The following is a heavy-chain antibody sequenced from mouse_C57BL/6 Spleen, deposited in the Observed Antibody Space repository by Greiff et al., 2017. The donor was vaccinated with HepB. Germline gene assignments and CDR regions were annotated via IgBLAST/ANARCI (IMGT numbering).Heavy chain of an antibody. Sequence: DVQLQESGPGMVKPSQSLSLTCTVTGYSITSGYDWHWIRHFPGNKLEWMGYISYSGSTNYNPSLKSRISITHDTSKNHFFLKLNSVTTEDTATYYCARGLRRSYYFDYWGQGTTLTVSS. CDR1: GYSITSGYD. D-gene: IGHD2-4*01. J-gene: IGHJ2*01. CDR3: ARGLRRSYYFDY. CDR2: ISYSGST. V-gene: IGHV3-1*01.